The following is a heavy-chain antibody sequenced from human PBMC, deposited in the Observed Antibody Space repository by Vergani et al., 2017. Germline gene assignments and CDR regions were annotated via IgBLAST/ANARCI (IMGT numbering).Heavy chain of an antibody. J-gene: IGHJ6*03. CDR3: ARVNTETNGHLYYYYYRDV. V-gene: IGHV4-34*01. Sequence: QVQLQQWGGGLLKPSETLSLTCVVNGGSFTSYHWTWIRQSPGEGLGWVGDIDHTGRPDYNPSLKSRLTMSVDKSRNQFSLTLKSVTATDTAIYFCARVNTETNGHLYYYYYRDVWGQGTAVTVS. D-gene: IGHD4-11*01. CDR1: GGSFTSYH. CDR2: IDHTGRP.